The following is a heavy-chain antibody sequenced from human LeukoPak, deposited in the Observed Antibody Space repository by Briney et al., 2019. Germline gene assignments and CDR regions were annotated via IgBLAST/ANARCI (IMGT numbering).Heavy chain of an antibody. Sequence: VASVRVSFKTYGYSFTDCFMHWVRQAPGQGLEWMGWIDPKSGATNYAQKFQGRVTMTRDTSINTVYMELTTLRSDDTAIYYCATLGGHSLAAQNGYWGQGTLVTVSS. V-gene: IGHV1-2*02. CDR1: GYSFTDCF. CDR3: ATLGGHSLAAQNGY. J-gene: IGHJ4*02. D-gene: IGHD3-16*01. CDR2: IDPKSGAT.